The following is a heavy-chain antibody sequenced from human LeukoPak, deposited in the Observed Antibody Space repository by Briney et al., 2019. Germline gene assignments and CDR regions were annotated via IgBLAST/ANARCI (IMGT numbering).Heavy chain of an antibody. Sequence: PGGSLRLSCAASGFTFSSYAMHWVRQVPGKGLEYVSAISSSGGSTYYANSVKGRFTISRDNSKNTLYIQMGSLRTEDMAIYYCARGPDVVLVSHWSFFDYWGQGTLVTVSS. V-gene: IGHV3-64*01. J-gene: IGHJ4*02. CDR2: ISSSGGST. CDR3: ARGPDVVLVSHWSFFDY. CDR1: GFTFSSYA. D-gene: IGHD2-8*02.